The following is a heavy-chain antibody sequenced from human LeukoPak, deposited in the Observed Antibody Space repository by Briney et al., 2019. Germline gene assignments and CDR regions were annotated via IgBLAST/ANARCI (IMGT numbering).Heavy chain of an antibody. J-gene: IGHJ4*02. V-gene: IGHV4-34*01. Sequence: SETLSLTCGVYGGSFSGYYWTWIRQPPGKGLEWIGEIKHSGITNYNPSLKSRVTISIDTSKSQFSLKLNSVTAADTAVYYCSRGLSDVYWGQGTLVTVSS. CDR1: GGSFSGYY. CDR3: SRGLSDVY. CDR2: IKHSGIT.